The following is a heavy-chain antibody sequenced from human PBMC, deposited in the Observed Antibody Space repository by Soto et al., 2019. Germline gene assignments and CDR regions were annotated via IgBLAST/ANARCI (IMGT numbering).Heavy chain of an antibody. V-gene: IGHV3-33*08. CDR1: GFTFSNAW. CDR3: ARDAGATGSYFDY. CDR2: IWYDGTNK. J-gene: IGHJ4*02. Sequence: GGSLRLSCAASGFTFSNAWINWVRQAPGKGLEWVAVIWYDGTNKYYADSVKGRFTISRDNSKNTMYLQMNSLRAEDTAMYYCARDAGATGSYFDYWGQGGLVTVSS. D-gene: IGHD1-26*01.